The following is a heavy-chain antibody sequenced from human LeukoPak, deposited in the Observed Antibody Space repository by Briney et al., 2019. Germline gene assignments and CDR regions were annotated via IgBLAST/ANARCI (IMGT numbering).Heavy chain of an antibody. J-gene: IGHJ5*02. CDR2: ISGSGGST. V-gene: IGHV3-23*01. D-gene: IGHD2-21*02. CDR3: AEDPVVTASPLWFDP. Sequence: GGSLRLSCAASGFTFSSYAMSWVRQAPGKGLEWVSAISGSGGSTYYADSVKGRFTISRDNSKNTLYLQMNSLRAEDTAVYYCAEDPVVTASPLWFDPWGQGTLVTVSS. CDR1: GFTFSSYA.